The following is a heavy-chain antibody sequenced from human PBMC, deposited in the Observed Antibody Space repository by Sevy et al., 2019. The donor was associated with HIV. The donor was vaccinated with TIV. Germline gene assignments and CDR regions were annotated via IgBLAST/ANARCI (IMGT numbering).Heavy chain of an antibody. CDR3: AHETFGRFES. J-gene: IGHJ4*02. V-gene: IGHV3-7*01. Sequence: GGSLRLSCAASGFTFSANWMNWVRQAPGKGLEWVANIKAGGSDKHYVDSVEGRFTISRDNAKNLLLLQMNSLRVEDTAVYYCAHETFGRFESWGQGTLVTVSS. CDR2: IKAGGSDK. D-gene: IGHD3-16*01. CDR1: GFTFSANW.